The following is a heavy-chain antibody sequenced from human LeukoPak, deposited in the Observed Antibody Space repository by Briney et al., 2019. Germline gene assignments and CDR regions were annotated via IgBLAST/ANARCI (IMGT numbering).Heavy chain of an antibody. V-gene: IGHV3-66*01. CDR2: IFRDGST. Sequence: GGSLRLSCAVSGFSVRTNYISWVRQAPGKGLEWVSVIFRDGSTYYGDSVRGRFSISRDNAKNSLYLQMNSLRAEDTAVYYCARDDGTLPYYYMDVWGKGTTVTVSS. CDR1: GFSVRTNY. J-gene: IGHJ6*03. CDR3: ARDDGTLPYYYMDV.